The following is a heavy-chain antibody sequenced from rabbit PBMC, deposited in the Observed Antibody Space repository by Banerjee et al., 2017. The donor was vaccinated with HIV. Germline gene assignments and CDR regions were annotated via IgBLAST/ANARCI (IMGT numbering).Heavy chain of an antibody. V-gene: IGHV1S17*01. CDR3: VRVGNSPAEWLDL. CDR1: GIDLSSYK. D-gene: IGHD4-1*01. CDR2: ISYDGNT. Sequence: QEQLVESGGRLVKPDETLTLTCTVSGIDLSSYKISWVRQAPGKGLEYIGYISYDGNTYYASWVNGRFTISKPSTTVDLKMPSLTAADTATYFCVRVGNSPAEWLDLWGPGTLVTVS. J-gene: IGHJ6*01.